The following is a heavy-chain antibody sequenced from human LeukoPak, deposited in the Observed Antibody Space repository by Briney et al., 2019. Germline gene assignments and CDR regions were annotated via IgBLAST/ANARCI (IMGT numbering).Heavy chain of an antibody. CDR2: IIPIFGTA. Sequence: SVKVSCKASGGTFSSYAISWVRQAPGQGLEWMGGIIPIFGTANYAQKFQGRVTITTDESTSTAYMELSSLRSEDTAVYYCAGASKPIAAAANWFDPWGQGTLVTVSS. V-gene: IGHV1-69*05. CDR3: AGASKPIAAAANWFDP. D-gene: IGHD6-13*01. J-gene: IGHJ5*02. CDR1: GGTFSSYA.